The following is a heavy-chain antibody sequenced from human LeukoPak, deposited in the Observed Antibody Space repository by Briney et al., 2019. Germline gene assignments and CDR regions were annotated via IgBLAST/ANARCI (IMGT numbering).Heavy chain of an antibody. V-gene: IGHV3-30*04. D-gene: IGHD3-22*01. CDR2: ISYDGSNK. Sequence: PGRSLRLSCAASGFTFSSYAMHWVRQAPGKGLEWVAVISYDGSNKYYADSVKGRFTISRDNSKNTLYLQMNSLRAEDTAVYYCARDPETKRTNYYDSSGYVDYWGQGTLVTVSS. CDR3: ARDPETKRTNYYDSSGYVDY. J-gene: IGHJ4*02. CDR1: GFTFSSYA.